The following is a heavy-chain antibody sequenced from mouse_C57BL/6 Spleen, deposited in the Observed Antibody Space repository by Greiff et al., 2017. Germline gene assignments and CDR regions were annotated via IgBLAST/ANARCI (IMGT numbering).Heavy chain of an antibody. D-gene: IGHD2-1*01. V-gene: IGHV10-1*01. CDR2: IRSKSNNYAT. CDR3: VRDLLSAWFAY. CDR1: GFSFNTYA. J-gene: IGHJ3*01. Sequence: EVKLVESGGGLVQPKGSLKLSCAASGFSFNTYAMNWVRQAPGKGLEWVARIRSKSNNYATYYADSVKDRFTISRDDSESMLYLQMNNLKTEDTAMYYCVRDLLSAWFAYWGQGTLVTVSA.